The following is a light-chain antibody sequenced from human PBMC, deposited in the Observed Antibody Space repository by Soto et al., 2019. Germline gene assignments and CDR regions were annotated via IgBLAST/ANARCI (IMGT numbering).Light chain of an antibody. J-gene: IGKJ5*01. CDR1: QSVSSSY. CDR2: GAS. Sequence: EGVLTQSPGTLSLSPGERVILSCRASQSVSSSYLAWYQQKPGQAPRLLIYGASSRATGIPDRFSGSGSGTDFTLTISRLEPEDFAVYYCQQYGSSPRITFGQGTRLEIK. V-gene: IGKV3-20*01. CDR3: QQYGSSPRIT.